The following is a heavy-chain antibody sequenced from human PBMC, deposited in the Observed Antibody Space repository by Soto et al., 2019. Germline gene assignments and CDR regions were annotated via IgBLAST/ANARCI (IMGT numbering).Heavy chain of an antibody. Sequence: QLQLQESGSGLVKPSQTLSLTCAVSGGSISSGGYSWSWIRQPPGKGLEWIGYIYHSGSTYYNPSLQGRVTISVDRSKNQFSLKLSSVTAADTAVYYCASASTTVTTLDYWGQGTLVTVSS. V-gene: IGHV4-30-2*01. CDR3: ASASTTVTTLDY. J-gene: IGHJ4*02. CDR1: GGSISSGGYS. D-gene: IGHD4-17*01. CDR2: IYHSGST.